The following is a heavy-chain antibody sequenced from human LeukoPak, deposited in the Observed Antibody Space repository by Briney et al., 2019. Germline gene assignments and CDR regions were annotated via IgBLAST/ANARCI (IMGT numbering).Heavy chain of an antibody. CDR3: TTDLDMILVPDAFDI. CDR1: GYTLTKLS. CDR2: FDPEDGET. V-gene: IGHV1-24*01. J-gene: IGHJ3*02. D-gene: IGHD3-22*01. Sequence: GASVKVACKVSGYTLTKLSMHWVRQALGQGLEWVGGFDPEDGETVYSQKFQGRVTMTEDTSTDTAYMELSSLRSEDTAVYYCTTDLDMILVPDAFDIWGQGTLVTVSS.